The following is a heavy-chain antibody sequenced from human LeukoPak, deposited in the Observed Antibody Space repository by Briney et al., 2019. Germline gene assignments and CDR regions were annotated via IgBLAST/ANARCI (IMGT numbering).Heavy chain of an antibody. Sequence: ASVKVSCKASGYTFTNSDINWVRQALGQGLEWMGWMNTKTGNTGFAQKLQGRVTMSMDTSITTAYMEVTSLRSEDTAVYYCATLIASTDAFDIWGQGTMVTVSS. CDR3: ATLIASTDAFDI. CDR2: MNTKTGNT. J-gene: IGHJ3*02. V-gene: IGHV1-8*01. D-gene: IGHD3-16*01. CDR1: GYTFTNSD.